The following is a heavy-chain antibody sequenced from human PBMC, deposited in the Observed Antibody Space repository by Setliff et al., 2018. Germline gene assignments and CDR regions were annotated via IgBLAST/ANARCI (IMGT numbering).Heavy chain of an antibody. J-gene: IGHJ6*02. D-gene: IGHD3-22*01. CDR1: GYSFTSYW. CDR3: ARYYSSGYHYYYGMDV. Sequence: PGESLKISCKGSGYSFTSYWIGWVRQMPGKGLEWMGIIYPGYSDTRYSTSFQGQVTISADKSISTAYLQWSSLKASDTDMYYCARYYSSGYHYYYGMDVWGQGTTVTVSS. CDR2: IYPGYSDT. V-gene: IGHV5-51*01.